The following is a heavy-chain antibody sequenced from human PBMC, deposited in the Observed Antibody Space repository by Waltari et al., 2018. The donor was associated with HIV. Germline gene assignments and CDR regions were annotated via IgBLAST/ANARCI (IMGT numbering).Heavy chain of an antibody. CDR3: TRSSYGDHAVFDY. Sequence: EVQLVESGGGLVKPGRSLRLSCTASGFTFGDYAMSWFRPAPGKGLEWVGFSRSKAYVGTTEYAASVKGRFTISRDDSKSIAYLQMNILKTEDTAVYYCTRSSYGDHAVFDYWGQGTLVTVSS. J-gene: IGHJ4*02. V-gene: IGHV3-49*05. D-gene: IGHD4-17*01. CDR2: SRSKAYVGTT. CDR1: GFTFGDYA.